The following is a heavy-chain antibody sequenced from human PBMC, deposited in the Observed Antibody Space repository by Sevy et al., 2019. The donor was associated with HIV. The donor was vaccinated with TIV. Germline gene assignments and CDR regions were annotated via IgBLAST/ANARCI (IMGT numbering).Heavy chain of an antibody. J-gene: IGHJ6*02. CDR1: GFIFSNHG. D-gene: IGHD4-4*01. CDR2: IWYDGSDT. V-gene: IGHV3-33*01. CDR3: ARDVDSNYDGIDA. Sequence: GGSLRLSCAASGFIFSNHGMHWVLQAPGKGLEWVARIWYDGSDTYYGQSVKGRFTISRDNSQNTVDLQMNSLRVEDTAVYYCARDVDSNYDGIDAWGQGTTVTVSS.